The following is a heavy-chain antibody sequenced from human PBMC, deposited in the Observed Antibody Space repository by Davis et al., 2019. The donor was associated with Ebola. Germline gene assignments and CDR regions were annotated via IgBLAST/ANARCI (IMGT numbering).Heavy chain of an antibody. V-gene: IGHV6-1*01. CDR3: VRGWGRIGMGV. CDR1: GNSVSSNSAA. CDR2: TYYNSKWYN. Sequence: PSETLSLTCAISGNSVSSNSAACNWIRQSPSRGLEWLGRTYYNSKWYNDYALSVKSRITINPDTSKNQFSLQLNSVTPEDTAVYYCVRGWGRIGMGVWGQGTTVTVSS. D-gene: IGHD1-26*01. J-gene: IGHJ6*02.